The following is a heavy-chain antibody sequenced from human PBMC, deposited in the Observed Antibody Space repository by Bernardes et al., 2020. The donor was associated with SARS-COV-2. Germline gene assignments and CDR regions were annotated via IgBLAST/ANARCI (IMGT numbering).Heavy chain of an antibody. J-gene: IGHJ4*02. CDR2: ISSSSSTI. CDR1: GFTFRNYN. D-gene: IGHD2-15*01. V-gene: IGHV3-48*02. Sequence: SLRLSCAASGFTFRNYNMNWVRQAPGKGLEWVSFISSSSSTIYYADSVKGRFTISRDNAKNSLYLQMNSLRDEDTAVYYCACGGSCYFDYWGQGTLVTVSS. CDR3: ACGGSCYFDY.